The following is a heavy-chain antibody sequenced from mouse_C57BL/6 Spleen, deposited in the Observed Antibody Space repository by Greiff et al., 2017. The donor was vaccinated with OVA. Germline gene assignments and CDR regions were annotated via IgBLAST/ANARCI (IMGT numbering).Heavy chain of an antibody. CDR2: ISDGGSYT. CDR3: ARDGYDEGYYAMDY. CDR1: VFTFSSYA. V-gene: IGHV5-4*01. D-gene: IGHD2-2*01. J-gene: IGHJ4*01. Sequence: EVQRVESGGGLVKPGGSLKLSCAASVFTFSSYAMSWVRQTPEKRLEWVATISDGGSYTYYPDNVKGRFTISRDNAKNNLYLQMSHLKSEDTAMYYCARDGYDEGYYAMDYWGQGTSVTVSS.